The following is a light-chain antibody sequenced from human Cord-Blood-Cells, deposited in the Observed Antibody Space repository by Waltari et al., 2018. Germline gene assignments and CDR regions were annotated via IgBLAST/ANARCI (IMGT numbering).Light chain of an antibody. V-gene: IGLV2-14*01. CDR3: SSYTSSSTYV. CDR1: SSDVGGYNH. CDR2: DVS. Sequence: QSALTQPASVSGSPGQSITISCTGTSSDVGGYNHVSCYQQHPGKAPKLRIYDVSNRPSGVSNRFSGSKSGNTASLTISGLQAEDEADYYCSSYTSSSTYVFGTGTKVTVL. J-gene: IGLJ1*01.